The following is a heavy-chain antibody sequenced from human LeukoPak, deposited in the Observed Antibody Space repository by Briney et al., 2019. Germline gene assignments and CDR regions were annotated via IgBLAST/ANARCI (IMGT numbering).Heavy chain of an antibody. V-gene: IGHV3-48*02. Sequence: GGSLRLSCAASGFSFRNAWMSWVRQAPGKGLEWVSYISSSGSTKYYADSVKGRFTISRDNAQNSLYLQMNSLRDEDTAVYYCAIEGYCSGGTCYTNWFDTWGQGTLVTVSS. CDR3: AIEGYCSGGTCYTNWFDT. J-gene: IGHJ5*02. D-gene: IGHD2-15*01. CDR2: ISSSGSTK. CDR1: GFSFRNAW.